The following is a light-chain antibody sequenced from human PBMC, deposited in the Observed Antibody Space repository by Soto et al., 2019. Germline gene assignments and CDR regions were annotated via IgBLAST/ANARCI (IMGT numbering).Light chain of an antibody. V-gene: IGLV2-14*01. J-gene: IGLJ2*01. CDR3: SSYTSSSTVV. CDR1: SSDVGGYNY. Sequence: QSALTQPASVSGSPGQSITISCTGTSSDVGGYNYVSWYQQHPGKAPKLMIYEVTNRPSGVSYRFSGSKSGNTASLTTSGLQAEDEADYYCSSYTSSSTVVFGGGTKLTVL. CDR2: EVT.